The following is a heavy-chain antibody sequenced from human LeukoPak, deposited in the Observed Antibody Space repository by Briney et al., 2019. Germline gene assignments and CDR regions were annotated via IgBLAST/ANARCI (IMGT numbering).Heavy chain of an antibody. CDR2: IWHDGSNK. CDR1: GFTFSTYG. J-gene: IGHJ5*02. Sequence: PGRSLRLSCAASGFTFSTYGFHWVRQAPGKGLEWVAFIWHDGSNKYYVDSVKGRFTISRDNAKNTLYLQMNSLRAEDTAVYYCARAPSSGDCSSTSCYRDWFDPWGQGTLVTVSS. D-gene: IGHD2-2*01. CDR3: ARAPSSGDCSSTSCYRDWFDP. V-gene: IGHV3-33*01.